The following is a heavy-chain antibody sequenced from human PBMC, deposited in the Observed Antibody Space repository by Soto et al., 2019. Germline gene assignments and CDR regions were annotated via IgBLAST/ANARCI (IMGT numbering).Heavy chain of an antibody. CDR2: ISAYNGNT. D-gene: IGHD6-19*01. CDR1: GYTFTSYG. J-gene: IGHJ4*02. Sequence: GASVKVSCKASGYTFTSYGISWVRQAPGQGLEWMGWISAYNGNTNYAQKLQGRVTMTTDTSTSTAYMELRSLRSDDTAVYYCARELTMFTVAPLSYXDYWGQGTLVTVSS. CDR3: ARELTMFTVAPLSYXDY. V-gene: IGHV1-18*01.